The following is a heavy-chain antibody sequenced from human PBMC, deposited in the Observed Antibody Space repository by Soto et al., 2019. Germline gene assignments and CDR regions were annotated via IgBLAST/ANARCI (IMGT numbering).Heavy chain of an antibody. CDR1: GFSLSTSGVG. V-gene: IGHV2-5*02. CDR2: IYWDDDK. J-gene: IGHJ3*02. Sequence: QITLKESGPTLVKPTQTLTLTCTFSGFSLSTSGVGVGWIRQPPGKALEWLALIYWDDDKRYSPSLKSRLTITKDTSKNQVVLTMTNMDPVDTATYYCAHSLFEDYGDYGDAFDIWGQGTMVTVSS. D-gene: IGHD4-17*01. CDR3: AHSLFEDYGDYGDAFDI.